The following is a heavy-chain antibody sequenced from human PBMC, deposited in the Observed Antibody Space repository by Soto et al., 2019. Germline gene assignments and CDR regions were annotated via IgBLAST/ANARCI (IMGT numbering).Heavy chain of an antibody. J-gene: IGHJ6*02. V-gene: IGHV3-48*03. CDR2: ISSSGSTI. CDR1: GFTFSSYE. Sequence: GGSLRLSCAASGFTFSSYEMNWVRQAPGKGLEWVSYISSSGSTIYYADSVKGRFTISRDNAKNSLYLQMNSLRAEDTAVYYCARDRATGTIRYYYGMDVWGQGTTVTVSS. D-gene: IGHD1-7*01. CDR3: ARDRATGTIRYYYGMDV.